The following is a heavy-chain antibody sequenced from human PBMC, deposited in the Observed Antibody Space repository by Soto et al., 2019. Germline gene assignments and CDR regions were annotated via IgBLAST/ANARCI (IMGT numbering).Heavy chain of an antibody. V-gene: IGHV3-23*01. CDR3: AKGADYYDSSGYSPHLYNY. CDR1: GFTFSSYG. CDR2: ISGSGGST. D-gene: IGHD3-22*01. Sequence: PGGSLRLSCAASGFTFSSYGMHWVRQAPGKGLEWVSAISGSGGSTYYADSVKGRFTISRDNSKNTLYLQMNSLRAEDTAVYYCAKGADYYDSSGYSPHLYNYWGQGTLVTVSS. J-gene: IGHJ4*02.